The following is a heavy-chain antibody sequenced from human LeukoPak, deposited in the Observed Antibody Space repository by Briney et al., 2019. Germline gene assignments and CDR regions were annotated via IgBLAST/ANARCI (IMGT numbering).Heavy chain of an antibody. CDR1: GGSISSWY. Sequence: SETLSLTCTVSGGSISSWYWSWIRQPPGKGLEWIGSIYYSGSTYYNPSLKSRVTISVDTSKNQFSLKLSSVTAADTAVYYCARGGGDSRWYFDLWGRGTLVTVSS. V-gene: IGHV4-59*12. J-gene: IGHJ2*01. CDR3: ARGGGDSRWYFDL. CDR2: IYYSGST. D-gene: IGHD4-17*01.